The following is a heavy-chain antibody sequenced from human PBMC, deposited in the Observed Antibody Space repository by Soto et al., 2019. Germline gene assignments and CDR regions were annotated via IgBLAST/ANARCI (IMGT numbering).Heavy chain of an antibody. J-gene: IGHJ2*01. CDR2: ISSSSSYT. V-gene: IGHV3-11*03. CDR1: GFTFSDYY. Sequence: PGGSLRLSCVASGFTFSDYYMSWIRQAPGKGLEWISYISSSSSYTNYADSVKGRFTISRDNAKNSLYLQMNSLRAEDTAVYYCARTIAAAGGRRYFDLWGRGT. CDR3: ARTIAAAGGRRYFDL. D-gene: IGHD6-13*01.